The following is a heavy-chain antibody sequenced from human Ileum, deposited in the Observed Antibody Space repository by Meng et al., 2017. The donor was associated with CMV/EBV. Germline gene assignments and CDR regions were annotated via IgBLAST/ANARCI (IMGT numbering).Heavy chain of an antibody. CDR1: GFSFSDYY. CDR3: ARGVWVGYCPNVFCFNNWFDP. D-gene: IGHD2-8*01. Sequence: GESLKISCAASGFSFSDYYMTWIRQAPGKGLEWISSISSNESVIYYGDSVKGRFTIARDNAKNSLHLQMSSLRAEDTAVYYCARGVWVGYCPNVFCFNNWFDPWDQGTLVTVSS. V-gene: IGHV3-11*01. CDR2: ISSNESVI. J-gene: IGHJ5*02.